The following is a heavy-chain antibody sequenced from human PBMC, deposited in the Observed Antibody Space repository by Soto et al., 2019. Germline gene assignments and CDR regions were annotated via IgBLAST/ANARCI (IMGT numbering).Heavy chain of an antibody. V-gene: IGHV1-3*01. CDR1: GYTFTSYA. Sequence: GASVKVYCKASGYTFTSYAMHWVRQAPGQRLEWMGWINAGNGNTKYSQKFQGRVTITRDTSASTAYMELSSLRSEDTAVYYCAKENYDFWRGDGMDVWAQGTTVTVSS. CDR3: AKENYDFWRGDGMDV. CDR2: INAGNGNT. D-gene: IGHD3-3*01. J-gene: IGHJ6*02.